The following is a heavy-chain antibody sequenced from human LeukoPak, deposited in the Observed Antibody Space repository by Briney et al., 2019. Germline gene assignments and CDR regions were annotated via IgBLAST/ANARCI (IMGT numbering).Heavy chain of an antibody. D-gene: IGHD5-18*01. CDR3: ARPREEGTAMGLRAFDI. CDR1: GYSFTSYW. CDR2: IYPGDSDV. J-gene: IGHJ3*02. V-gene: IGHV5-51*01. Sequence: GESLKISCKGSGYSFTSYWIGWVRRVPGKGLEWMGIIYPGDSDVRYSPSFQGQVTTLADKSISTAYLQWSSLKASDTAMYYCARPREEGTAMGLRAFDIWGQGTMVTVSS.